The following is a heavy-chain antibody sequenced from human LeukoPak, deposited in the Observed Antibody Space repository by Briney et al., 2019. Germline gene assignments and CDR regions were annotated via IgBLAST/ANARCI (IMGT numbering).Heavy chain of an antibody. CDR2: ISSSSSYI. V-gene: IGHV3-21*01. Sequence: GRSLRLSCAASGFTFSSYSMNWVRQAPGKGLEWVSSISSSSSYIYYADSVKGRFTISRDNAKNSLYLQMNSLRAEDTAVYYCARDPSGGSSSGDMDVWGKGTTVTVSS. CDR3: ARDPSGGSSSGDMDV. J-gene: IGHJ6*03. D-gene: IGHD6-6*01. CDR1: GFTFSSYS.